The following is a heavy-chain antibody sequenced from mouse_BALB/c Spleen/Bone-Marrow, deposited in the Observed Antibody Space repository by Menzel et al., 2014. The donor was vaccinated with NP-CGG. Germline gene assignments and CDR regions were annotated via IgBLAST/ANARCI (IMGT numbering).Heavy chain of an antibody. CDR1: GYTFSSYW. V-gene: IGHV1-9*01. D-gene: IGHD2-12*01. CDR2: ILPGSGST. Sequence: VQLQQSGAELMKPGASVKISCKATGYTFSSYWIEWVKQRPGHGLEWIGEILPGSGSTNYNEKFKGKATFTADTSSNTAYMQLSSLTSEDSAVYYCARREVSYYYDYWGQGTTPTVSS. J-gene: IGHJ2*01. CDR3: ARREVSYYYDY.